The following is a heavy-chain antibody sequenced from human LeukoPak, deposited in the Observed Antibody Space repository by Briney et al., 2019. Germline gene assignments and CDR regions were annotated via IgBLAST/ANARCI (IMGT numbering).Heavy chain of an antibody. D-gene: IGHD6-13*01. Sequence: PSETLSLTCAVYGGSFSGYYWSWIRQPPGKGLEWIGEINHSGSTNYNPSLKSRVTISVDTSKNQFSLKLSSVTAADTAVYYCARVLPIAAAYFDYWGQEPWSPSPQ. CDR2: INHSGST. CDR1: GGSFSGYY. V-gene: IGHV4-34*01. J-gene: IGHJ4*01. CDR3: ARVLPIAAAYFDY.